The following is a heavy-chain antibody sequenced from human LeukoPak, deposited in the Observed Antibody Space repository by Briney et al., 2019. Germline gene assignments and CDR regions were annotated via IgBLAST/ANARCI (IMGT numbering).Heavy chain of an antibody. J-gene: IGHJ5*02. CDR1: DGSISSGGYY. V-gene: IGHV4-31*03. CDR2: IYYSGST. D-gene: IGHD1-14*01. CDR3: ARDSDRARGYNWFDP. Sequence: PSETLSLTCTVSDGSISSGGYYWSWIRQHPGKGLEWIGYIYYSGSTYYNPSLKSRVTISVDTSKNQFSLKLSSVTAADTAVYYCARDSDRARGYNWFDPWGQGTLVTVSS.